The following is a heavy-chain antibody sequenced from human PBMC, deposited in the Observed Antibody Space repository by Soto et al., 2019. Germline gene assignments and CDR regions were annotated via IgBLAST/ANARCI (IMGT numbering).Heavy chain of an antibody. CDR2: ISGSGGST. V-gene: IGHV3-23*01. Sequence: PGGSLRLSCAASGFTFSSYAMSWVRQAPGKXLEWVSAISGSGGSTYYADSVKGRFTISRDNSKNTLYLQMNSLRAEDTAVYYCAKGPPTLFGVVIIGYYYYDMDVWGQGATVTVSS. J-gene: IGHJ6*02. D-gene: IGHD3-3*01. CDR3: AKGPPTLFGVVIIGYYYYDMDV. CDR1: GFTFSSYA.